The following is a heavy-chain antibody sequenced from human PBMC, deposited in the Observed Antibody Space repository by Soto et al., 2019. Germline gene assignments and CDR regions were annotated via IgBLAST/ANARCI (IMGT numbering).Heavy chain of an antibody. D-gene: IGHD3-22*01. J-gene: IGHJ4*02. CDR3: ARVGHYYDSSGFDY. Sequence: ASVKVSCKASGGTFSSYAISWVRQAPGQGLEWMGGIIPILGTANYAQKFQGRVTITADESTSTAYMELSSLRSEDTAVYYCARVGHYYDSSGFDYWGQGTLVTVSS. V-gene: IGHV1-69*13. CDR1: GGTFSSYA. CDR2: IIPILGTA.